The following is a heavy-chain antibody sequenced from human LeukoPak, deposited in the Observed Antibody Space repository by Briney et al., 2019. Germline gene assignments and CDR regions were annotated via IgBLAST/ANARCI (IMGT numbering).Heavy chain of an antibody. D-gene: IGHD6-13*01. CDR1: GSTFSSYG. J-gene: IGHJ4*02. CDR3: AALSSNWSGRVFDY. CDR2: IRYDGSNK. Sequence: PGGSLRLSCAASGSTFSSYGMHWVRQAPGKGLEWVAFIRYDGSNKYYADSVKGRFTISRDNSKNTLYLQMNSLRAEDTAVYYCAALSSNWSGRVFDYWGQGTLVTVSS. V-gene: IGHV3-30*02.